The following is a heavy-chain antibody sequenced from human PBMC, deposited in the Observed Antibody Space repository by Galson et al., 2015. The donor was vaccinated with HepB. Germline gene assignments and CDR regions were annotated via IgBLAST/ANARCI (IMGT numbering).Heavy chain of an antibody. D-gene: IGHD1-26*01. CDR3: ARDIGVGGTLGVPDC. V-gene: IGHV3-30-3*01. CDR2: ISYDGTYR. CDR1: GFIFTNHA. J-gene: IGHJ4*02. Sequence: SLRLSCAASGFIFTNHAMHWIRQAPGKPLEFVAAISYDGTYRPDADSAKGRFTISRDNSKNMVYLQMNSLRVEDTAMYYCARDIGVGGTLGVPDCWGQGALVTVSS.